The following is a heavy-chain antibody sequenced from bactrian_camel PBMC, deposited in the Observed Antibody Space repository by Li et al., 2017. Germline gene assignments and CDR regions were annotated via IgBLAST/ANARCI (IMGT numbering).Heavy chain of an antibody. Sequence: HVQLVESGGGSVQAGGSLRLSCTASGFTFDNVGWYRQAPGAGCELISAIYDNGTIYYADSVKARFTISRDNAKNSVDLQMNRLKPDDTAVYYCAATGQMLSVAGCRTQGTQVTVS. D-gene: IGHD1*01. J-gene: IGHJ4*01. CDR2: IYDNGTI. CDR1: GFTFDN. V-gene: IGHV3S63*01.